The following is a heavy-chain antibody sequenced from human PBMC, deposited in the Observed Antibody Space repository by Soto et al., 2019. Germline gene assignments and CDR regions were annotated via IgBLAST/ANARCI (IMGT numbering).Heavy chain of an antibody. CDR2: ISAYNGNT. D-gene: IGHD3-9*01. CDR1: GYTFTSYG. J-gene: IGHJ4*02. V-gene: IGHV1-18*01. CDR3: ARSSRDDIVTGYYMFY. Sequence: QVQLVQSGAEVKKPGASVKVSCKASGYTFTSYGISWVRQAPGQGLEWMGWISAYNGNTNYAQKLQGRVTITTDTSTITAYMELRSLRSADTAVYYCARSSRDDIVTGYYMFYWGQGTLVTVSS.